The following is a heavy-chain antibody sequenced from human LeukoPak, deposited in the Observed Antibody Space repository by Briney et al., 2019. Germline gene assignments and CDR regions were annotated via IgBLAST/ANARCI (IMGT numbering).Heavy chain of an antibody. CDR3: ARSTEYYDSSGYLGDWFDP. J-gene: IGHJ5*02. CDR1: GYTFTSFD. V-gene: IGHV1-8*03. Sequence: ASVTVSCKASGYTFTSFDISWVRQATGQGLEWMGWMNPNSANTGYAQKFQGRVTITRNTSISTAYMELSSLRSEDTAVYYCARSTEYYDSSGYLGDWFDPWGQGTLVTVSS. CDR2: MNPNSANT. D-gene: IGHD3-22*01.